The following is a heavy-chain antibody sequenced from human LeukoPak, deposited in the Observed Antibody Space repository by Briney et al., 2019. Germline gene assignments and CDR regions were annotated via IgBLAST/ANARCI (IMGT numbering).Heavy chain of an antibody. V-gene: IGHV3-9*01. D-gene: IGHD1-26*01. J-gene: IGHJ4*02. Sequence: GRSLRLSCAASGFTFDDYAMHWVRQAPGKGLEWVSGISWNSCSIGYADSVEGRFTISRDNAKNSLYLQMNSLRAEDTAVYYCARSYRPENWGQGTLVTVSS. CDR1: GFTFDDYA. CDR3: ARSYRPEN. CDR2: ISWNSCSI.